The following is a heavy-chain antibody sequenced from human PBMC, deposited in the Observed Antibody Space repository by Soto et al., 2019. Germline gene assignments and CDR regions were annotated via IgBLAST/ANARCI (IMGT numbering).Heavy chain of an antibody. CDR3: ARDPGFRSDY. CDR2: ISAYNGNT. Sequence: QVQLVQSGAEVKKPGASVKVSCKASGYTFTSYGISWVRQAPRQGLEWMGWISAYNGNTNYAHKLQGRVTMTSDTSASTASMEPGSLRYEDTAVYYCARDPGFRSDYWGQGTLVTVSS. CDR1: GYTFTSYG. D-gene: IGHD3-9*01. J-gene: IGHJ4*02. V-gene: IGHV1-18*01.